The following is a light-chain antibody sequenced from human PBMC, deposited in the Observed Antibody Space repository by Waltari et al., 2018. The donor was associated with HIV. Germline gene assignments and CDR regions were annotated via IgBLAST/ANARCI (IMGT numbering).Light chain of an antibody. Sequence: SSDLTQDPAVSVALGQTVRITCQGASLRRYYANCYQQKPGQAPVVVMYGKDNRPSGIPDRFSGSSSGNTGSLTITGAQAEDEAVYYCDSRDTNDKHHVFGTGTKVTV. CDR3: DSRDTNDKHHV. CDR1: SLRRYY. V-gene: IGLV3-19*01. CDR2: GKD. J-gene: IGLJ1*01.